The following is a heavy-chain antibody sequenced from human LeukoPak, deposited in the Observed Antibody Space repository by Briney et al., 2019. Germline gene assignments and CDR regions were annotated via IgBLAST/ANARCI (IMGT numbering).Heavy chain of an antibody. CDR2: FSGSGGST. D-gene: IGHD3-10*01. V-gene: IGHV3-23*01. Sequence: GGSLRLSCATPGLTFSSYAMTYVRQAPGKGPEWVSAFSGSGGSTYYADAVKVRVTIPRDNSKNTLYLQMNSLRAEDTAVYDCAKDPGDTYYYGSGGDAFDIWGQGTMVTVSS. J-gene: IGHJ3*02. CDR1: GLTFSSYA. CDR3: AKDPGDTYYYGSGGDAFDI.